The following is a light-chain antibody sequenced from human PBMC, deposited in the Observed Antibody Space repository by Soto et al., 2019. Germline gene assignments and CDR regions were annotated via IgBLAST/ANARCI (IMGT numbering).Light chain of an antibody. CDR1: SSDVGGYNY. V-gene: IGLV2-8*01. J-gene: IGLJ1*01. Sequence: QSALTQPPSASGSPGQSVTISCTGTSSDVGGYNYVSWFQQHPGEAPKLMIYDVSKRPSGVPDRFSGSKSGNTASLTVSVLQAEDEADYYCSSYAGSNYYVFGTGTKVTVL. CDR2: DVS. CDR3: SSYAGSNYYV.